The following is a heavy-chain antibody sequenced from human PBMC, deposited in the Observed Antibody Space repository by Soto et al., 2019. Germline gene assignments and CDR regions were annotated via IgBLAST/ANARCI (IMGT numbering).Heavy chain of an antibody. V-gene: IGHV1-3*04. CDR3: ARGDPYESSAHLDY. Sequence: GASVKVSCKASGYTFTTYTIHWVRQAPGQRLEWMGWINTAYGNTKSSQKFQGRVIITRDTSASTAYMELSSLRSEDTAVYYCARGDPYESSAHLDYWGQGTLVTVSS. J-gene: IGHJ4*02. D-gene: IGHD3-22*01. CDR1: GYTFTTYT. CDR2: INTAYGNT.